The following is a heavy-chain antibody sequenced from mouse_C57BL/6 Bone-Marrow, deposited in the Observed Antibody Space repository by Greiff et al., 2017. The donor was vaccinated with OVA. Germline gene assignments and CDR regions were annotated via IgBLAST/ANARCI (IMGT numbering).Heavy chain of an antibody. Sequence: EVKLMASGGGLVQPGGSLKLSCAASGFTFSDYGMAWVRQAPRTGPEWVAFISNLAYSFYYADSVSGRYTITRENAKNTLYLEMIMLRSEDTAMDYCAKDGNYRAVDYWGQGTSVTVSS. CDR2: ISNLAYSF. CDR1: GFTFSDYG. D-gene: IGHD2-1*01. V-gene: IGHV5-15*01. J-gene: IGHJ4*01. CDR3: AKDGNYRAVDY.